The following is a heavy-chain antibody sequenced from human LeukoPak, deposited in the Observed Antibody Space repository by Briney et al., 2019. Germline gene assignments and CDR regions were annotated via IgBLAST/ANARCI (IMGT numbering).Heavy chain of an antibody. D-gene: IGHD2-21*02. CDR1: GFTFSIYT. V-gene: IGHV3-48*04. CDR3: ARLVVTATDDYFDH. CDR2: IDSTSSTI. Sequence: GGSLRLSCKASGFTFSIYTMNWVRQAPGKGLEWVSYIDSTSSTIYYADSVKGRFTISRDNAKNSLFLQMNSLRAEDTAVYYCARLVVTATDDYFDHWGQGTLVPVSS. J-gene: IGHJ4*02.